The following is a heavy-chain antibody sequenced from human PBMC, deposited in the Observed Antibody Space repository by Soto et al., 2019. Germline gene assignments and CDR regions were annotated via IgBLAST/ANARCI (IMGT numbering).Heavy chain of an antibody. CDR1: GFTFGDYA. D-gene: IGHD1-26*01. CDR2: IRSKAYGGTT. V-gene: IGHV3-49*03. J-gene: IGHJ4*02. CDR3: TRAPFRSGATLFDY. Sequence: GGSLRLSCTASGFTFGDYAMSWFRQAPGKGLEWVGFIRSKAYGGTTEYAASVKGRFTISRDDSKSIAYLQMNSLKTEDTAVYYCTRAPFRSGATLFDYWGQGTLVTVSS.